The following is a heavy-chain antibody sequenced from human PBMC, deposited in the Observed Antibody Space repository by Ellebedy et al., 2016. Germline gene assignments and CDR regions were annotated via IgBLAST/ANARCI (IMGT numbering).Heavy chain of an antibody. Sequence: SETLSLTXAVYGESFSGHFWSWIRQSSGKGLEWIGEISHTGSPNYNTSLKSRVVMSVDTSKSQFSLSLTSVTAADTAAYYCARRTSGGIDYWGQGMLVTVSS. CDR1: GESFSGHF. J-gene: IGHJ4*02. CDR2: ISHTGSP. CDR3: ARRTSGGIDY. D-gene: IGHD3/OR15-3a*01. V-gene: IGHV4-34*01.